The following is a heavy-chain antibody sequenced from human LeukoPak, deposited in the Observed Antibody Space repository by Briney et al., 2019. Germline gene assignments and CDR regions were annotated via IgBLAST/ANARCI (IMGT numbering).Heavy chain of an antibody. CDR3: ARTYNAFDI. CDR1: GGTFSSYA. D-gene: IGHD1-1*01. CDR2: ISAYNGNT. V-gene: IGHV1-18*01. Sequence: GASVKVSCKASGGTFSSYAISWVRQAPGQGLEWMGWISAYNGNTNYAQKLQGRVTMTTDTSTSTAYMELRSLRRDDTAVYYCARTYNAFDIWGQGTLVTVSS. J-gene: IGHJ3*02.